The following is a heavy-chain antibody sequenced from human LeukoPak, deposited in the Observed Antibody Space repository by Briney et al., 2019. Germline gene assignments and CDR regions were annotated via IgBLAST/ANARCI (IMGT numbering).Heavy chain of an antibody. J-gene: IGHJ5*02. CDR3: VKHVGSRWSNNRFDP. Sequence: PGGSLRLSCAASGFTFDSYAMSWVRQAPGKGLEWVSPVSRFGGTTYYADSAKGRFTISRDNSNNTVYLQMNSLRVGDTALYYCVKHVGSRWSNNRFDPWGQGTLVTVSS. CDR1: GFTFDSYA. CDR2: VSRFGGTT. V-gene: IGHV3-23*01. D-gene: IGHD6-13*01.